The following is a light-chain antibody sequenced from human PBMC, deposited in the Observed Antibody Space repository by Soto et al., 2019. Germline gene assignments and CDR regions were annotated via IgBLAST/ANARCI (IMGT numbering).Light chain of an antibody. J-gene: IGKJ1*01. CDR3: QHYNGYSRT. Sequence: DIQMTQSPSTLSASVGDRVTITCRASQSIVNWLAWYQQKPGKAPKLLIYDASSLESGVPSRFSGSGSGTEFPLTISSLQPDDFATYYCQHYNGYSRTFGQGTKVEIK. CDR1: QSIVNW. CDR2: DAS. V-gene: IGKV1-5*01.